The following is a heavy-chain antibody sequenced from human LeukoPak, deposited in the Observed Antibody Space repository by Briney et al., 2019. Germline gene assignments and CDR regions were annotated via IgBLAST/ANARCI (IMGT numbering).Heavy chain of an antibody. Sequence: PGGSLRLSCAASGFTFSSYSMNWVRQAPGKGLEWVANINQDGSGKIYVDFVKGRFTISRDNAESSLYLQMNSLRAEDTAVYYCARATVTQSYSQYWGQGTLVTVSS. CDR1: GFTFSSYS. D-gene: IGHD4-11*01. CDR2: INQDGSGK. J-gene: IGHJ4*02. V-gene: IGHV3-7*04. CDR3: ARATVTQSYSQY.